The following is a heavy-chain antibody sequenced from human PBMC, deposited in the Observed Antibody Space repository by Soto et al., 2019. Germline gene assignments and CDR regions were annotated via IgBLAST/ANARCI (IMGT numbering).Heavy chain of an antibody. CDR1: GFTFSSYA. J-gene: IGHJ6*02. V-gene: IGHV3-23*01. Sequence: EVQLLESGGGLVQPGGSLRLSCAASGFTFSSYAMSWVRQAPGKGLEWVSAIRGSGGSTYYADSVKGRFTISRDNSKNTLYLQMNSLRAEDTAVYYCANGTIPGTNYYYYYGMDVWGQGTTVTVSS. CDR2: IRGSGGST. CDR3: ANGTIPGTNYYYYYGMDV. D-gene: IGHD3-3*01.